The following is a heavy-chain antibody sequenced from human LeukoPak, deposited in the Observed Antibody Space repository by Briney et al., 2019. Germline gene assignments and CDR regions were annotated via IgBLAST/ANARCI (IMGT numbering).Heavy chain of an antibody. D-gene: IGHD3-16*02. V-gene: IGHV1-18*01. CDR1: GYTFTSHG. CDR3: EKSRKERHYDYVWGSYRSGLFS. CDR2: ISTYNGNT. Sequence: GASVKGCCKASGYTFTSHGISWVRQAPGQGLEWMGWISTYNGNTIYAQKRQGRVSMTTDTSTSTAHMDLRSLVSDDTAVHDCEKSRKERHYDYVWGSYRSGLFSWGQGTLVTVSS. J-gene: IGHJ4*02.